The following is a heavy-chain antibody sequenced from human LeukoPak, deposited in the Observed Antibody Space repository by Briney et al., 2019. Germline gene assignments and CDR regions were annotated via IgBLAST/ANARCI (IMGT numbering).Heavy chain of an antibody. V-gene: IGHV3-7*01. J-gene: IGHJ6*02. Sequence: PGGSLRLSCAASGFTFYSFWMTWVRQAPGKGLEWVASVKQDGSEKYYVDSVKGRFTISRDNAKNSLYLQMNSLRAEDTAVYYCARGPYGMDVWGQGTTVTVSS. CDR1: GFTFYSFW. CDR3: ARGPYGMDV. CDR2: VKQDGSEK.